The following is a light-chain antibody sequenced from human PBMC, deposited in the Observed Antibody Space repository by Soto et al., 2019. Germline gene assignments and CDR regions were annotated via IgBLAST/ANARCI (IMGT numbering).Light chain of an antibody. Sequence: IVMTQSPATLSVSPGERVTFSCRASQGIRNHLAWYQHKPGQAPRLLISYGSAGATGIPARFSGSGSGTEFTLTLNSLQSEDFAVYYCQQFYTWPVTFGGGTKVEIK. CDR1: QGIRNH. CDR3: QQFYTWPVT. V-gene: IGKV3-15*01. CDR2: YGS. J-gene: IGKJ4*01.